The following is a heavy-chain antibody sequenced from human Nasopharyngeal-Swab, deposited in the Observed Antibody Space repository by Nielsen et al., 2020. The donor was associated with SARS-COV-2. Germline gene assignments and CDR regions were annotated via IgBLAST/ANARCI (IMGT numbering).Heavy chain of an antibody. J-gene: IGHJ4*02. Sequence: GGSLRLSCVASGFIFGNYAMAWVRQAPGKGLEWVSAISGSGGSTYYADSVKGRFTISRDNSKNTLYLQMNSLRAEDTAVYYCAKDSQKGGGSSWYYWGQGTLVTVSS. CDR2: ISGSGGST. CDR3: AKDSQKGGGSSWYY. V-gene: IGHV3-23*01. D-gene: IGHD6-13*01. CDR1: GFIFGNYA.